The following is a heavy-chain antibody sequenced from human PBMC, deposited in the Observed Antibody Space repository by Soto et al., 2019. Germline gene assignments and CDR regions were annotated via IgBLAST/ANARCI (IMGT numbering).Heavy chain of an antibody. Sequence: ASVKVSCKASGGTFSSYAISWVRQAPGQGLEWMGGIIPIFGTANYAQKFQGRVTITADESTSTAYMELSSLRSEDTAVYYCARDWNDVYYGMDVWGQGTTVTVSS. V-gene: IGHV1-69*13. CDR3: ARDWNDVYYGMDV. J-gene: IGHJ6*02. CDR2: IIPIFGTA. CDR1: GGTFSSYA. D-gene: IGHD1-1*01.